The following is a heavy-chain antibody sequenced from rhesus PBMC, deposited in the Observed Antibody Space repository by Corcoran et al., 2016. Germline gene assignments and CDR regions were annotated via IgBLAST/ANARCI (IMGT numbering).Heavy chain of an antibody. CDR2: IYGSGGGT. V-gene: IGHV4-106*01. D-gene: IGHD5-12*01. J-gene: IGHJ4*01. Sequence: QVQLQESGPGLVKPSETLSLTCGVSGGFISDDYYWTWIRQPPGKGLEWIGNIYGSGGGTNYNPSLKNRVTISIDTSKNQFSLKLSSVTAADTAVYYCARGEYSYSELDYWGQGVLVTVSS. CDR3: ARGEYSYSELDY. CDR1: GGFISDDYY.